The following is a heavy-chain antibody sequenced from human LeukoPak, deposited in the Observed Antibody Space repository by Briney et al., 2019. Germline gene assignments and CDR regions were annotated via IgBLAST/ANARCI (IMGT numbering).Heavy chain of an antibody. CDR1: GFTFSSYA. CDR2: ISSNGGST. J-gene: IGHJ4*02. Sequence: GGSLRLSCAASGFTFSSYAMHWVRQAPGKGLEYVSAISSNGGSTYYANSVKGRFTISRDNSKNTVYLQMGSLRAEDTAVYYCARGFYTHDYWGQGTLVTVSS. V-gene: IGHV3-64*01. D-gene: IGHD2/OR15-2a*01. CDR3: ARGFYTHDY.